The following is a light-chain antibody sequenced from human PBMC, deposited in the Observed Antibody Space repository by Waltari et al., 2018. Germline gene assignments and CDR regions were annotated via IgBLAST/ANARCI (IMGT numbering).Light chain of an antibody. J-gene: IGKJ2*03. CDR3: QQYDDLPYS. V-gene: IGKV1D-16*01. CDR1: EGISSW. CDR2: AGS. Sequence: QMTQSPSSLSASVGDKVTISCHASEGISSWLAWYQQRPGKAPKPLIFAGSSLQSGVPSRFSGSGSGTDYTLTITALQPEDVGIYYCQQYDDLPYSFGQGTTVEIK.